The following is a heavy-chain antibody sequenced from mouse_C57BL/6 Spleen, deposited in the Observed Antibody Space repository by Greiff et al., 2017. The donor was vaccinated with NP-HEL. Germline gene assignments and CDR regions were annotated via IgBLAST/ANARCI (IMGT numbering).Heavy chain of an antibody. CDR2: INPYNGGT. Sequence: VQLQQSGPVLVKPGASVKMSCKASGYTFTDYYMNWVKQSHGKSLEWIGVINPYNGGTSYNQKFKGKATLTVDKSSSTAYMELNSLTSEDSAVYYCARSLSTMVTRGFDYWGQGTTLTVSS. D-gene: IGHD2-2*01. V-gene: IGHV1-19*01. CDR3: ARSLSTMVTRGFDY. J-gene: IGHJ2*01. CDR1: GYTFTDYY.